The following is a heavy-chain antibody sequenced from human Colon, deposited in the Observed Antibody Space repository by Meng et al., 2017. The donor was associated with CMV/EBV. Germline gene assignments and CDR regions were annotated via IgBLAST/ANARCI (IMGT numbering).Heavy chain of an antibody. Sequence: GESLRLSCATSGFSFTTYEIIWVRQAPGKGLGWVAYIDTSGSAIHYVDSVMGRFTISRDNAKSTQYLQMNSLRVEDTGVYYCARRLPYFGMDVWGQGTTVTVSS. CDR2: IDTSGSAI. J-gene: IGHJ6*02. V-gene: IGHV3-48*03. CDR3: ARRLPYFGMDV. CDR1: GFSFTTYE.